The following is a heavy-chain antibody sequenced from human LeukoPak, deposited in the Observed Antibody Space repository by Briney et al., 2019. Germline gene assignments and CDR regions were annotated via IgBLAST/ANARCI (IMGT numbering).Heavy chain of an antibody. D-gene: IGHD6-13*01. CDR3: ARGAGPFDS. CDR2: IYPGASA. Sequence: SETLSLTCTVSGDSISSDYWSWIRQSAGQGLEWIGRIYPGASANYNPSLKSRLSMSVDTSKNQFPLKLNSVTAADTAVYYCARGAGPFDSWGQGTLVTVSS. CDR1: GDSISSDY. V-gene: IGHV4-4*07. J-gene: IGHJ4*02.